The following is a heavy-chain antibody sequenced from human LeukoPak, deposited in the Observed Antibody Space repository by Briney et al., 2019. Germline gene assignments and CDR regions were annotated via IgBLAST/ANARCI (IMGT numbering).Heavy chain of an antibody. CDR1: GFTFSSYW. V-gene: IGHV3-7*03. CDR2: INQDGSEK. CDR3: AKDGGLWVSAHWGDS. Sequence: PGGSLRLSCAGSGFTFSSYWMSWVRQAPGKGLEWVAKINQDGSEKDYVDSVEGRFRISRDNAKNELYLQMNSLRAEDTAVYYCAKDGGLWVSAHWGDSWGRGTLVTVSS. D-gene: IGHD7-27*01. J-gene: IGHJ4*02.